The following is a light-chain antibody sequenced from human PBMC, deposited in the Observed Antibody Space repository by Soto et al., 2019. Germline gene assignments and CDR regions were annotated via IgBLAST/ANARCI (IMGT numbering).Light chain of an antibody. V-gene: IGLV1-51*01. CDR1: YSNIETNY. J-gene: IGLJ1*01. Sequence: QSVLTQPPSISATPGQKVTISCSGSYSNIETNYVSWYQQLPGTAPKLLIYDNTERPSGIPDRFSGSKSGSSATLGITGLQAGEEADYDCGTWESSLSAGVFGTGTKLTVL. CDR2: DNT. CDR3: GTWESSLSAGV.